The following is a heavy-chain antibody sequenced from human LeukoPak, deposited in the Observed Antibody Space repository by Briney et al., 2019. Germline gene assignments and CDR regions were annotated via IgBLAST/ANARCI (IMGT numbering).Heavy chain of an antibody. CDR2: THHTGST. D-gene: IGHD6-19*01. Sequence: SETLSLTCGVYGGSFSGYYWGWIRQPPGKGLEWFGETHHTGSTNYNPSLKSRVTISVDTSKKQFSLNLSSMTAADTAVYYCARISDSGWPGGFSHYYGMDVWGQGTTVTASS. CDR3: ARISDSGWPGGFSHYYGMDV. V-gene: IGHV4-34*01. J-gene: IGHJ6*02. CDR1: GGSFSGYY.